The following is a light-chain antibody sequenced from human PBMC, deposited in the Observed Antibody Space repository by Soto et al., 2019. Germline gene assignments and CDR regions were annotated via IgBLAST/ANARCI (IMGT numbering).Light chain of an antibody. CDR1: QSVSSN. V-gene: IGKV3-15*01. CDR2: GAS. CDR3: QQYNKWPRT. J-gene: IGKJ2*01. Sequence: EIVMTQSPATLSVSPGERATLSCRASQSVSSNLGWYQQKPGQAPRLLIYGASTRATGIPARFSGSGSGTEFTLTISSLPSEDFAFYYCQQYNKWPRTFGQGTKLEIK.